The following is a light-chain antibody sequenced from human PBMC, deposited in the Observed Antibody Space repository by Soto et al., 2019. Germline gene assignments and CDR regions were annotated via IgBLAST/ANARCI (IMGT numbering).Light chain of an antibody. CDR1: QSVSSW. V-gene: IGKV1-5*03. CDR3: QEYHSYS. J-gene: IGKJ2*01. Sequence: DIQMTQSPSTLSAALGDRVTITCRVSQSVSSWLAWYQQKPGKAPKLLIYKASSLESGVPPRFSGSGSGTEFTLTISSLQPEDFATYYCQEYHSYSFGQGTKLELK. CDR2: KAS.